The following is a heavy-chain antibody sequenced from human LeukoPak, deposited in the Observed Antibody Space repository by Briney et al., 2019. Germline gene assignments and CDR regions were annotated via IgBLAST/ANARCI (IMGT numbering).Heavy chain of an antibody. CDR2: INPNSGGT. CDR3: ARAGYSSSWYPDFDY. Sequence: ASVKVSCKASGYTFTGYYMHWVRQAPGQGLEWMGWINPNSGGTNYAQKFQGRVTMTRDTSISTAYMELSRLRSDDTAVYYCARAGYSSSWYPDFDYWGQGTLATVSS. CDR1: GYTFTGYY. J-gene: IGHJ4*02. D-gene: IGHD6-13*01. V-gene: IGHV1-2*02.